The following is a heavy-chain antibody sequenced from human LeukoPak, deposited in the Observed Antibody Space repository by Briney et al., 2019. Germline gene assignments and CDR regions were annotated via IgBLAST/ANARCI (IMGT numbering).Heavy chain of an antibody. D-gene: IGHD3-9*01. CDR2: IIPIFDTA. CDR3: ARGSYDILTGYPTLDY. V-gene: IGHV1-69*13. CDR1: GGTFSNYA. Sequence: ASVKVSCKASGGTFSNYAISWVRQAPGQGLEWMGGIIPIFDTADYAQKFQGRLTITADESTSTAYMELSSLRAEDAAVYYCARGSYDILTGYPTLDYWGQGTLVTVSS. J-gene: IGHJ4*02.